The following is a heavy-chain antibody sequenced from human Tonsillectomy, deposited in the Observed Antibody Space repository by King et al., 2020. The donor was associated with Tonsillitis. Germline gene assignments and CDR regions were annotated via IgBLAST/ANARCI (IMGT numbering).Heavy chain of an antibody. J-gene: IGHJ6*02. Sequence: VQLVESGGGLVQPGGSLRLSCAASGFTFSRYTMNWVRQAPGKGLEWVSYISSSNSDIYYADSVKGRFTISRDNAKNSLYLQMTSLRAEDTAVYYCAIDEYCSGGSCTYYGMDVWGQGTTVTVSS. CDR2: ISSSNSDI. D-gene: IGHD2-15*01. V-gene: IGHV3-48*01. CDR3: AIDEYCSGGSCTYYGMDV. CDR1: GFTFSRYT.